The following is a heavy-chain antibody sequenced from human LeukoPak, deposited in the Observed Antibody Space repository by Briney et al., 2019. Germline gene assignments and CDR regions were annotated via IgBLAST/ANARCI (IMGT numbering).Heavy chain of an antibody. V-gene: IGHV3-30*18. CDR2: ISYDGSNK. J-gene: IGHJ4*02. Sequence: TGGSLRLSCAASGFTFSSYEMNWVRQAPGKGLEWVAVISYDGSNKYYADSVKGRFTISRDNSKNTLYLQMNSLRAEDTAVYYCAKGTYTVVVPAAIGYWGQGTLVTVSS. CDR3: AKGTYTVVVPAAIGY. CDR1: GFTFSSYE. D-gene: IGHD2-2*02.